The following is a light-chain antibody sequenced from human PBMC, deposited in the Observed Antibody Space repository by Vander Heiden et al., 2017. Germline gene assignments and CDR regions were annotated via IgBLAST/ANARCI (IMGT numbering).Light chain of an antibody. V-gene: IGKV3-11*01. J-gene: IGKJ4*01. CDR1: QSVSSY. CDR2: DAS. Sequence: VLTQSPATLSLSPGQRATVSCRASQSVSSYLAWYQQKPGQAPRLLIYDASNRATGIPARFSGSGSGTDFTLTISSLEPEDFAVYYCQQRNNWPLLTFGGGTKVEIK. CDR3: QQRNNWPLLT.